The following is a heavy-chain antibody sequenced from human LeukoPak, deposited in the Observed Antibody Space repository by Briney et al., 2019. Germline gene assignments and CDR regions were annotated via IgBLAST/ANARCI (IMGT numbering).Heavy chain of an antibody. CDR1: GGSISSYY. J-gene: IGHJ6*02. Sequence: PSETLSLTCTVSGGSISSYYWSWIRQPAGKGLEWIGRIYTSGSTNYNPSLKSRVTMSVDTSKNQFSLKLSSVTAADTAVYYCARTPLGQRDILTGYYSYYGMDVWGQGTTVTVSS. V-gene: IGHV4-4*07. CDR2: IYTSGST. CDR3: ARTPLGQRDILTGYYSYYGMDV. D-gene: IGHD3-9*01.